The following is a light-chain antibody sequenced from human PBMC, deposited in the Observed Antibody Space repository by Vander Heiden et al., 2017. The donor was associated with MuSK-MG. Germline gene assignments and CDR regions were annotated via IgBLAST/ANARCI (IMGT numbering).Light chain of an antibody. CDR3: QQSHSAPWT. J-gene: IGKJ1*01. Sequence: DIQMIQSVSCLSASVADSVTITCRASQSIHNYLSWYQQKPGKAPNLLIWSASLLQRGVPSRFSGSGSGTDFTLTISRLQPEDFATYYCQQSHSAPWTFGQGTRLEMK. CDR2: SAS. CDR1: QSIHNY. V-gene: IGKV1-39*01.